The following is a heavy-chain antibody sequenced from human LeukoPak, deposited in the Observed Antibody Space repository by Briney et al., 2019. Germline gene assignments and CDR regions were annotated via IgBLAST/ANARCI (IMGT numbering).Heavy chain of an antibody. J-gene: IGHJ4*02. V-gene: IGHV4-38-2*01. CDR2: IYHSGST. Sequence: PSETLSLTCAVSGYSISSGYYWGWIRQPPGKGLEWIGSIYHSGSTYSNPSLKSRVTISVDTSKNQFSLKLSSVTAADTAVYYCASSTIFGVVMPDYWGQGTLVTVSS. D-gene: IGHD3-3*01. CDR3: ASSTIFGVVMPDY. CDR1: GYSISSGYY.